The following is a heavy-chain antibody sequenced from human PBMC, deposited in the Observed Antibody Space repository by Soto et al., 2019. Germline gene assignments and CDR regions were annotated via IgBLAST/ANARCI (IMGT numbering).Heavy chain of an antibody. CDR2: IIPIFGTA. V-gene: IGHV1-69*13. CDR1: GGTFSSYA. CDR3: ARERAYGPFDY. J-gene: IGHJ4*02. D-gene: IGHD2-21*01. Sequence: SVKVSCKASGGTFSSYAISWVRQAPGQGLEWMGGIIPIFGTANYAQKCQGRVTITADESTSTAYMELSSLISVDTAVYYCARERAYGPFDYWGQGTQVTVSS.